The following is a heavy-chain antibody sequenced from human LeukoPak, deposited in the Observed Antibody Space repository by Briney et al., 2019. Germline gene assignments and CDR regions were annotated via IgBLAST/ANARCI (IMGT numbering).Heavy chain of an antibody. D-gene: IGHD3-22*01. CDR2: IIPIFGTA. CDR3: ATVRHSSGYSPPDY. CDR1: GGTFSSYA. Sequence: ASVKVSYKASGGTFSSYAISWVRQAPGQGLEWMGGIIPIFGTANYAQKFQGRVTMTEDTSTDTAYMELSSLRSEDTAVYYCATVRHSSGYSPPDYWGQGTLVTVSS. J-gene: IGHJ4*02. V-gene: IGHV1-69*06.